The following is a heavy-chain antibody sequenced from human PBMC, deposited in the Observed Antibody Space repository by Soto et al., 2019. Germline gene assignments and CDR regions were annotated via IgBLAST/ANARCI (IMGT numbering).Heavy chain of an antibody. V-gene: IGHV4-59*01. J-gene: IGHJ6*02. CDR1: GGSISSYY. CDR3: ASQLYYYDSSGYYYRPYYYGMDV. Sequence: SETLSLTCTVSGGSISSYYWSWIRQPPGKGLEWIGYIYYSGSTNYNPSLKSRVTISVDTSKNQFSLKLSSVTAADTAVYYCASQLYYYDSSGYYYRPYYYGMDVWGQGTTVTVSS. D-gene: IGHD3-22*01. CDR2: IYYSGST.